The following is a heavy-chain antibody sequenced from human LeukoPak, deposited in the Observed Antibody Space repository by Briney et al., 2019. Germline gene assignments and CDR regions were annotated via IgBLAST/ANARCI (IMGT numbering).Heavy chain of an antibody. CDR2: ISSSSSYI. Sequence: PGGSLRLSCAASGFTFSSYSMNWVRQAPGKGLEWVSSISSSSSYIYYADSVKGRFTISRDNAKNSLYLQMNSLRAEDTAVYYCARDYYGSGGVLDYWGQGTLVTVSP. D-gene: IGHD3-10*01. CDR1: GFTFSSYS. J-gene: IGHJ4*02. V-gene: IGHV3-21*01. CDR3: ARDYYGSGGVLDY.